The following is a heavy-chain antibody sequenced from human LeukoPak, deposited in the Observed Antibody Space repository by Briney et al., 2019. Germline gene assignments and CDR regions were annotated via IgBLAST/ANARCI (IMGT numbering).Heavy chain of an antibody. CDR2: ISSSRSYI. V-gene: IGHV3-21*01. D-gene: IGHD4-23*01. CDR3: ARDGDTVLTRGYYYYMDV. CDR1: GFIFNNYN. J-gene: IGHJ6*03. Sequence: PGGSLRLSCAASGFIFNNYNINWVRQAPGKGLEWVSSISSSRSYIYYADSVKGRFTISRDNAKNSLYLQMNSLRAEDTAVFYCARDGDTVLTRGYYYYMDVWGKGTTVTVSS.